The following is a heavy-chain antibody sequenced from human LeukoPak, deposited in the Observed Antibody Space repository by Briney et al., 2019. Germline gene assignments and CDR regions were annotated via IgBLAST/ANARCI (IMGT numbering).Heavy chain of an antibody. D-gene: IGHD3-3*01. V-gene: IGHV1-69*04. Sequence: SVKVSCTASGGTFSSYAISWVRQAPGQGLEWMGMIIPIFGIANYAQKFQGRVTITADKSTSTAYMELSSLRAEDTAVYYCASHIRFLEWSYFDYWGQGTLVTVSS. CDR2: IIPIFGIA. CDR3: ASHIRFLEWSYFDY. J-gene: IGHJ4*02. CDR1: GGTFSSYA.